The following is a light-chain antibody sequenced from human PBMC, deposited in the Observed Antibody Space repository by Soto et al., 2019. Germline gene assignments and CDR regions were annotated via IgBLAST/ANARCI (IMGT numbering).Light chain of an antibody. CDR3: QQRSKWPWT. J-gene: IGKJ1*01. Sequence: EIVLTQSPATLSLSPGERATLSCSASQSVSSYLAWYQQKPGQAPRLLIYDASNRATGIPARFSGSGSGTAFTLTISSLEPEDFSVYYCQQRSKWPWTFGQGTKVEIK. CDR2: DAS. V-gene: IGKV3-11*01. CDR1: QSVSSY.